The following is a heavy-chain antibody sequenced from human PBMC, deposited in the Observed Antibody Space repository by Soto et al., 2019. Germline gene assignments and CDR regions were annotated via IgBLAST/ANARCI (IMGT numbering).Heavy chain of an antibody. CDR3: AKDQVLRKYYGHALDV. V-gene: IGHV3-33*03. CDR1: GFTFSNYG. D-gene: IGHD3-3*01. CDR2: IWYDGSGQ. Sequence: QVQLVESGGGVVQPGRSLRLSCVVSGFTFSNYGMHWVRQAPGKGLEWVADIWYDGSGQRYADSVKGRFTISRDNSKSTLYLQMNSLRVEDTAVYYCAKDQVLRKYYGHALDVWGHGTTVTVSS. J-gene: IGHJ6*02.